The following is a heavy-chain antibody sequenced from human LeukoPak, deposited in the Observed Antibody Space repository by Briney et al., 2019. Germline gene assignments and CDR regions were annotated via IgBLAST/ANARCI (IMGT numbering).Heavy chain of an antibody. J-gene: IGHJ4*02. V-gene: IGHV3-30*02. CDR1: GFTFSTYD. CDR2: IRYDGSDK. Sequence: GGSLRLSCAAPGFTFSTYDMHWVRQAPGKGLEWVAFIRYDGSDKYYADSVKGRFTISRDNSKNTLYLQMNSLRPEDTAVYYCARKHETTVTVGDYWGQGTLVTVSS. D-gene: IGHD4-17*01. CDR3: ARKHETTVTVGDY.